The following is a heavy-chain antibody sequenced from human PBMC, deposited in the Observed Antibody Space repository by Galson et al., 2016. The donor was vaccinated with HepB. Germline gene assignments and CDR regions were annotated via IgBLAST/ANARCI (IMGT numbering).Heavy chain of an antibody. V-gene: IGHV4-59*01. D-gene: IGHD1-14*01. J-gene: IGHJ4*02. CDR1: GGSISSYF. CDR3: ARGVTGTPYFDF. CDR2: IYKTGST. Sequence: ETLSLTCNVSGGSISSYFWSWIRQTPEKELEWIRYIYKTGSTNYSPSLKSRVSISVDTSRNQFSLKVRSVTAADTAVYYCARGVTGTPYFDFWGQGALVSVSS.